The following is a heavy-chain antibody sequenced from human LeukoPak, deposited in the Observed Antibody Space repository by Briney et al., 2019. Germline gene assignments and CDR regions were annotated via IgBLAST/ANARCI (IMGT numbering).Heavy chain of an antibody. CDR1: GFTFNNYE. V-gene: IGHV3-48*03. CDR3: ARVGVGTVTTWDY. CDR2: INLSCTTI. D-gene: IGHD4-17*01. Sequence: TGGSLRLSCAASGFTFNNYEMNWLRQAPGKGLEWVSYINLSCTTIYYADSVKGLFTISRENAKNSLYLQMNSLRAEDTAVYYCARVGVGTVTTWDYWGQGNLVTVSS. J-gene: IGHJ4*02.